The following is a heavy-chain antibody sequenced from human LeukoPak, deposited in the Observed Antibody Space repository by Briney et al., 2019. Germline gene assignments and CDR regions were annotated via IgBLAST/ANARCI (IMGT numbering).Heavy chain of an antibody. CDR1: GFTFSSYS. V-gene: IGHV3-21*01. Sequence: PGGSLRLSCAASGFTFSSYSMNWVRQAPGKGLEWVSSISSSSSYIYYADSVKGRSTISRDNAKNSLYLQMNSLRAEDTAVYYCARGGDYVGLFDYWGQGTLVTVSS. J-gene: IGHJ4*02. D-gene: IGHD4-17*01. CDR3: ARGGDYVGLFDY. CDR2: ISSSSSYI.